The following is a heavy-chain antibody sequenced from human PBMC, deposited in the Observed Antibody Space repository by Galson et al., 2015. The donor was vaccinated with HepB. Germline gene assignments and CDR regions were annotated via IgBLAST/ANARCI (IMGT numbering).Heavy chain of an antibody. V-gene: IGHV4-31*03. CDR2: RSSTRS. J-gene: IGHJ5*02. CDR3: ALAPTYGSGNFGWFAP. Sequence: TLSLTCTVSGVSINSGGYHWNWIRQHPGIGLEWLGYRSSTRSNSNPSLRGRLTISLDTSKNQFSLKLSSVTAADTAVYYCALAPTYGSGNFGWFAPWGQGSLVPLS. D-gene: IGHD3-10*01. CDR1: GVSINSGGYH.